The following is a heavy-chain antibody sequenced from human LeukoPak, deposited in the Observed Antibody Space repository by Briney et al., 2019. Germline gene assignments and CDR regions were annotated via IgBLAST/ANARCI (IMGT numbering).Heavy chain of an antibody. D-gene: IGHD3-9*01. CDR2: INRDGSGK. Sequence: GGSLRLSCAGSGLTFINYWMTWVRQVPGKGLEWVANINRDGSGKYYLPSVRGRFTISKDDAKDSLYLQMDSLRPEDTAIYYCARVEYTGYGNLYWGQGTLVTVPS. CDR3: ARVEYTGYGNLY. J-gene: IGHJ4*02. CDR1: GLTFINYW. V-gene: IGHV3-7*01.